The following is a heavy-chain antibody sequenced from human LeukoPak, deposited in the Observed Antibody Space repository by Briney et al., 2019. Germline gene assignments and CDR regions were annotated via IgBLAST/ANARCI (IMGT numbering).Heavy chain of an antibody. J-gene: IGHJ4*02. CDR3: ARGFLEWDYYFDY. V-gene: IGHV4-59*01. CDR2: IYYSGST. Sequence: PSETLSLTCTVSGGSISSYYWSWIRQPPGKGLEWIGYIYYSGSTNYNPSLKSRVTISVDTSKNQFSLKLSSVTAADTAVYYCARGFLEWDYYFDYWGQGTLVTVSS. D-gene: IGHD3-3*01. CDR1: GGSISSYY.